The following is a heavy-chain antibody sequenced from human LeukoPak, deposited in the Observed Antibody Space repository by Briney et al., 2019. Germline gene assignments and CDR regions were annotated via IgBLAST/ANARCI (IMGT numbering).Heavy chain of an antibody. D-gene: IGHD3-22*01. J-gene: IGHJ4*02. CDR1: GGSFSGYY. CDR2: INHSGST. V-gene: IGHV4-34*01. CDR3: ARDRNQMMVGDFDY. Sequence: PSETLSLTCAVYGGSFSGYYWSWLRQPPGKGLEWIGEINHSGSTNYNPSLKSRVTISVDTSKNQFSLRLISVTAADTAVYYCARDRNQMMVGDFDYWGQGTLLTVSS.